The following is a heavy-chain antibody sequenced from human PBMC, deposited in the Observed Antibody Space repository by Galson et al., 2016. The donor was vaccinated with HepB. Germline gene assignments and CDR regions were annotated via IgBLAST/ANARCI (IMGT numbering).Heavy chain of an antibody. J-gene: IGHJ4*02. CDR1: GFIFSVYG. CDR2: ITYDGSNK. D-gene: IGHD3-9*01. Sequence: SLRLSCAASGFIFSVYGMHWVRQTPGKGLEWVSAITYDGSNKYYADSVKGRFTISRDNSKKTLYLQMNSLRAEDTAVYYCAKIDILTGYSAFDYWGQGTLVTVSS. CDR3: AKIDILTGYSAFDY. V-gene: IGHV3-30*18.